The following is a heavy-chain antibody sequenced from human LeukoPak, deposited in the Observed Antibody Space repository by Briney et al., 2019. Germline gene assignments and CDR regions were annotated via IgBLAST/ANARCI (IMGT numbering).Heavy chain of an antibody. CDR2: ISWNSGSI. CDR3: AKDKKGRRWLQLGPYYFDY. Sequence: GGSLRLSCAASGFTFDDYAMHWVRQAPGKGLEWVSGISWNSGSIGYADSVKGRFTISRGNAKNSLYLQMNSLRAEDTALYYCAKDKKGRRWLQLGPYYFDYWGQGTLVTVSS. V-gene: IGHV3-9*01. D-gene: IGHD5-24*01. CDR1: GFTFDDYA. J-gene: IGHJ4*02.